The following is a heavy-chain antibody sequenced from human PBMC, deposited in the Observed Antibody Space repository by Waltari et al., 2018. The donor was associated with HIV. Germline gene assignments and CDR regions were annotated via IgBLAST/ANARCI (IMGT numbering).Heavy chain of an antibody. D-gene: IGHD1-26*01. Sequence: QEQLVETGGGAVQPGGSLRLSCAASAFSLRNFAMHWVRQAPGKGLEGVETISFDGAHKHHAESVAGRFTVSRDNSKDMVFLQMSSLKPEDTAVYYCVRPKVGLTDYNYYYGLDVWGQGTTVTVSS. V-gene: IGHV3-30-3*02. CDR2: ISFDGAHK. CDR3: VRPKVGLTDYNYYYGLDV. J-gene: IGHJ6*02. CDR1: AFSLRNFA.